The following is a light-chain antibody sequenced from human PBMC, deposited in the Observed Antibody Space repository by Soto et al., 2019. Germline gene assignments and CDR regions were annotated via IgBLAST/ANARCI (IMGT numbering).Light chain of an antibody. CDR1: TSKIGSNT. V-gene: IGLV1-44*01. CDR2: SNN. CDR3: RAWDDTLNGWV. J-gene: IGLJ3*02. Sequence: QSVLTQPPSASGTPGQTVTISCSGGTSKIGSNTINWYQHLPGMAPKLLIYSNNQRPSGVPDRFSGSKAGTSASLAISRLQAEDWAEFYCRAWDDTLNGWVFGGGTQLTVL.